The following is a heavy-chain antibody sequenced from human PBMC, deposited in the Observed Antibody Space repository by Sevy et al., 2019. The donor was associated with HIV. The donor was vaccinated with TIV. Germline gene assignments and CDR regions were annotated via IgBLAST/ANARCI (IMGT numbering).Heavy chain of an antibody. CDR1: RFTFSTYS. J-gene: IGHJ4*02. Sequence: GGSLRLSCAASRFTFSTYSMNWVRQAPGKGLEWVSYISSSSSIIYYADSVKGRFTISRDNAKNSLYLQMNSLRVEDTAVYYCARAGVSGFDYWGQGTLVTVSS. D-gene: IGHD3-10*01. V-gene: IGHV3-48*01. CDR3: ARAGVSGFDY. CDR2: ISSSSSII.